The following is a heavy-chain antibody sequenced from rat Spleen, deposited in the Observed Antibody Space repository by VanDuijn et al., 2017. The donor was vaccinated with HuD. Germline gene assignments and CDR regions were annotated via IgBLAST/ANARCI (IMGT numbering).Heavy chain of an antibody. J-gene: IGHJ2*01. CDR3: VRHEVTTVCFDY. V-gene: IGHV4-2*01. CDR1: GFNFNDYW. D-gene: IGHD1-1*01. Sequence: EVKLVESGGGLVQPGRSLKLSCAASGFNFNDYWMGWVRQAPGKGLEWIGEINKDSRTIKYSPSLKDKLTISRDNAQNTLYLQMSKLGSEDTAIYYCVRHEVTTVCFDYWGQGVMVTVSS. CDR2: INKDSRTI.